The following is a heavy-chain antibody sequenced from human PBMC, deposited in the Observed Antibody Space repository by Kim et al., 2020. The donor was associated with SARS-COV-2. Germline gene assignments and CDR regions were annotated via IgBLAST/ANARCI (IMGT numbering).Heavy chain of an antibody. CDR3: ARRGGTYGLDV. D-gene: IGHD1-26*01. J-gene: IGHJ6*02. V-gene: IGHV5-51*01. CDR2: T. Sequence: TRYSPSVEGQVTISVDNSISTAYLQWSSLKASDTAIYYCARRGGTYGLDVWGQGTTITVSS.